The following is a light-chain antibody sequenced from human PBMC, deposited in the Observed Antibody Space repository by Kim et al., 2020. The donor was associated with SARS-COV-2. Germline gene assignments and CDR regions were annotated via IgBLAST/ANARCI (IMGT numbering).Light chain of an antibody. Sequence: GRKSTISGPGSGSNVGNNYVSWYQQLPGTAPKLLIYDNNERPSGIPDRFSGSKSGTSATLGITGLQTGDEADYYCGAWDSSLDALVFGGGTQLTVL. CDR2: DNN. CDR3: GAWDSSLDALV. CDR1: GSNVGNNY. V-gene: IGLV1-51*01. J-gene: IGLJ2*01.